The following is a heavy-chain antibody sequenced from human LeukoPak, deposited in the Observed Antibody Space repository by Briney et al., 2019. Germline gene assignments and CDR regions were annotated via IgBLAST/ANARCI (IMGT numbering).Heavy chain of an antibody. CDR3: ARAGRVVDWFDP. J-gene: IGHJ5*02. CDR2: IYYSGST. Sequence: SETLSLTCTVSGGSISSSSYYWGWIRQPPGKGLEWIGSIYYSGSTYYNPSLKSRVTISVDTSKNQFSLKLSSVTAADTAVYYCARAGRVVDWFDPWGQGTLVTISS. D-gene: IGHD1-26*01. V-gene: IGHV4-39*07. CDR1: GGSISSSSYY.